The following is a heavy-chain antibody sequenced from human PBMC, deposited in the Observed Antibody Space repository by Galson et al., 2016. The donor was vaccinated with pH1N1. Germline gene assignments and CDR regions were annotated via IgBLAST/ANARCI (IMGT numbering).Heavy chain of an antibody. Sequence: SLRLSCAASGFSSSDYYMSWVRQAPGKGLEWVSYIRSSRRDTNYADSVKGRFSISRDNAKNLLFLQMNSLRAEDTAVYYCARGGVSVAAVFDLWGQGALVTVSP. V-gene: IGHV3-11*06. CDR1: GFSSSDYY. J-gene: IGHJ4*02. CDR2: IRSSRRDT. CDR3: ARGGVSVAAVFDL. D-gene: IGHD6-19*01.